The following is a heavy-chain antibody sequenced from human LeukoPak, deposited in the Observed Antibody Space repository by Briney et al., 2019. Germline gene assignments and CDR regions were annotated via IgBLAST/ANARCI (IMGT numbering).Heavy chain of an antibody. J-gene: IGHJ4*02. V-gene: IGHV4-34*01. CDR3: ARVRSSSWNPFDY. CDR2: INHSGST. CDR1: GGSFSGYY. Sequence: SETLSLTCAVYGGSFSGYYWSWIRQPPGKGLEWIGEINHSGSTNYNPSLKSRVTISVDTPKNQFSLKLSSVTAADTAVYYCARVRSSSWNPFDYWGQGTLVTVSS. D-gene: IGHD6-13*01.